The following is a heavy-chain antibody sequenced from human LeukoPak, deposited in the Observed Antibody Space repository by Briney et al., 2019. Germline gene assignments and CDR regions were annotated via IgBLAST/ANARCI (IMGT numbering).Heavy chain of an antibody. Sequence: GGSLRLSCAASGFAFSSYWMSWVRQAPGKGLEWVANIKQDGSEKYYVDSVKGRFTISRDNAKNSLYLQMNSLRAEDTAVYYCAKTRHYDILTGYAFDYWGQGTLVTVSS. J-gene: IGHJ4*02. D-gene: IGHD3-9*01. CDR1: GFAFSSYW. CDR3: AKTRHYDILTGYAFDY. CDR2: IKQDGSEK. V-gene: IGHV3-7*01.